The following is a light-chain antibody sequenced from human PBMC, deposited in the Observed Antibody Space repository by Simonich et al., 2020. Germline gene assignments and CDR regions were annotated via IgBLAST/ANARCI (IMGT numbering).Light chain of an antibody. V-gene: IGLV3-1*01. CDR2: QDS. CDR1: NLGDKY. CDR3: QAWDSSTAV. J-gene: IGLJ3*02. Sequence: SYELTQPPSVSVSPGQTASITCSGDNLGDKYACWYQQKPGQPPVLVIYQDSKRPSGIPERFSGSNSGNTATLTISGTQAMDEADYYCQAWDSSTAVFGGGTKLTVL.